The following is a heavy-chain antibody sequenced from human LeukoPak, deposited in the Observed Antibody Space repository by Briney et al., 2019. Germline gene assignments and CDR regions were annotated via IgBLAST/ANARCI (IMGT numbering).Heavy chain of an antibody. V-gene: IGHV3-15*01. CDR2: IKSKTDGGTT. J-gene: IGHJ4*02. D-gene: IGHD1-26*01. Sequence: GGSLRLSCAASGFIFSNAWMSWVRQAPGKGLEWVGHIKSKTDGGTTDYAAPVKGRFTISRDDSKNTLYLQMNSLKTEDTAVYYCTAGLEWELPREFDYWGQGTLVTVSS. CDR3: TAGLEWELPREFDY. CDR1: GFIFSNAW.